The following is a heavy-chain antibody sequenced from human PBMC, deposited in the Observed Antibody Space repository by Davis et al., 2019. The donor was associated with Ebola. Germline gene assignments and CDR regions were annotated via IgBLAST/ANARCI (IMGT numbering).Heavy chain of an antibody. D-gene: IGHD6-13*01. CDR2: IYYSGST. V-gene: IGHV4-30-4*01. J-gene: IGHJ5*02. CDR3: ARDRIAAATGGFDP. Sequence: MPSETLSLTCTVSGGSISSGDYYWSWIRQPPGKGLEWIGYIYYSGSTYYNPSLKSRVTISVDTSKNQFSLKLSSVTAADTAVYYCARDRIAAATGGFDPWGQGTLVTVSS. CDR1: GGSISSGDYY.